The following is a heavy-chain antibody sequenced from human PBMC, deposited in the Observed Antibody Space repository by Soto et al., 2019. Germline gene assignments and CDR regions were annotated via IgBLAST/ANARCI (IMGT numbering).Heavy chain of an antibody. CDR2: IIPIFGTA. J-gene: IGHJ6*02. D-gene: IGHD2-2*01. CDR3: ARLYCISTSCYYYGMDV. Sequence: QVQLVQSGAEVTKPGSSVKVSCKASGGTFSSYAISWVRQAPGQGLEWMGGIIPIFGTANYAQKVQGRVTVAADESTSTVYMELSRLRSVDTAVYYCARLYCISTSCYYYGMDVWGQGTTVTVSS. CDR1: GGTFSSYA. V-gene: IGHV1-69*12.